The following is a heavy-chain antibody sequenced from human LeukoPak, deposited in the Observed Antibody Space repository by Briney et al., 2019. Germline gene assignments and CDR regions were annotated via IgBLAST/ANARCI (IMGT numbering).Heavy chain of an antibody. V-gene: IGHV4-39*01. CDR1: GGSISSSSYY. J-gene: IGHJ4*02. CDR2: IYCSGST. D-gene: IGHD3-9*01. CDR3: ARGEVRYFDWLFTRNEPPTYYFDY. Sequence: SETLSLTCTVSGGSISSSSYYWGWIRQPPGKGLEGIGSIYCSGSTYYNPSLKSRVTISVDTSKNQFSLKLSSVPAADTAVYYCARGEVRYFDWLFTRNEPPTYYFDYWGQGTLVTVSS.